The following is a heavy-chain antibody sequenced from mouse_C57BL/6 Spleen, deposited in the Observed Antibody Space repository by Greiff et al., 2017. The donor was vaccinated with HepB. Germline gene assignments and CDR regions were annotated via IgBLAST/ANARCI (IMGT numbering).Heavy chain of an antibody. Sequence: EVQLMESGGGLVKPGGSLKLSCAASGFTFSDYGMHWVRQAPEKGLEWVAYISSGSSTIYYADTVKGRFTISRDNAKNTLFLQMTSLRSEDTAMYYCARGYYGGSLAYWGQGTLVTVSA. V-gene: IGHV5-17*01. CDR2: ISSGSSTI. CDR3: ARGYYGGSLAY. CDR1: GFTFSDYG. J-gene: IGHJ3*01. D-gene: IGHD1-1*01.